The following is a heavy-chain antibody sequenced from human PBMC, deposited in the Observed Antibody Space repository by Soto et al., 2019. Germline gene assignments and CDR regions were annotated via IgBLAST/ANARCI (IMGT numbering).Heavy chain of an antibody. V-gene: IGHV3-30*03. Sequence: GSLRLSWAASGFTCGSYGMHWVRQAPGKGLEWVAVISYDGSNKYYADSVKGRFTISRDNSKNTLYLQMNSLRAEDTAVYYCARPNYHRYCSGGSCNNLFDPWGQGTLVTVSS. CDR3: ARPNYHRYCSGGSCNNLFDP. CDR2: ISYDGSNK. J-gene: IGHJ5*02. CDR1: GFTCGSYG. D-gene: IGHD2-15*01.